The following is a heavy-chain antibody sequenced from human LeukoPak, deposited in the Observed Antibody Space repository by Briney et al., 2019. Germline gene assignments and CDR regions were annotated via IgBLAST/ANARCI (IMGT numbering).Heavy chain of an antibody. CDR3: ARGLTGYTQAPGY. D-gene: IGHD3-9*01. CDR1: GYAFTGYY. Sequence: GASVKVSCKASGYAFTGYYMHWVRQAPGQGLEWMGWINPNSGGTNYAQKFQGRVTMTRDTSISTAYMELSRLRSDDTAVYYCARGLTGYTQAPGYWGQGTLVTVSS. V-gene: IGHV1-2*02. J-gene: IGHJ4*02. CDR2: INPNSGGT.